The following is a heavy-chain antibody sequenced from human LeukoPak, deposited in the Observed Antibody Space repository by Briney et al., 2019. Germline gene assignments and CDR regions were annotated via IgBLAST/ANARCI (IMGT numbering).Heavy chain of an antibody. CDR2: IGSSSSYI. CDR1: GFTFSSYS. D-gene: IGHD3-10*01. CDR3: ATTMVRGVLDY. J-gene: IGHJ4*02. V-gene: IGHV3-21*01. Sequence: GGSLRLSCTASGFTFSSYSMNWVRQAPGKGLEWVSSIGSSSSYIYYADSVKGRYTISRDNAKNSLYLQMDSLGAEDTAVYFCATTMVRGVLDYWGQGTLVTVSS.